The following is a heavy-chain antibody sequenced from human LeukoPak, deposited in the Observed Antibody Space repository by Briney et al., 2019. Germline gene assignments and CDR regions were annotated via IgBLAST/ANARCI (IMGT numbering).Heavy chain of an antibody. CDR2: IYPSDSGP. D-gene: IGHD1-26*01. V-gene: IGHV5-51*01. Sequence: ESLTISCKVSGYSFTSYCIGWVRQMPGEGLEWMGIIYPSDSGPTYSPSFQGQVTISVDESINTAYLQWSSLQASDTAMYYCGMSGDRVPLQDDVFDVWGQGTMVTVST. CDR3: GMSGDRVPLQDDVFDV. CDR1: GYSFTSYC. J-gene: IGHJ3*01.